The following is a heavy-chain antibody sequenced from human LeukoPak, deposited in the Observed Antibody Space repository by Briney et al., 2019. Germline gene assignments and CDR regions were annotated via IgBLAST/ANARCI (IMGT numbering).Heavy chain of an antibody. CDR2: IYNDGST. D-gene: IGHD6-19*01. V-gene: IGHV3-53*01. J-gene: IGHJ4*02. Sequence: GGSLRLSCAASGFTVSSNYMSWVRQAPGKGLEWVSVIYNDGSTYYADSVKGRFTISRDNSKNTLYLQMNSLRAEDTAVYYCAKDRGVAGTSSWGQGTLVTVSS. CDR3: AKDRGVAGTSS. CDR1: GFTVSSNY.